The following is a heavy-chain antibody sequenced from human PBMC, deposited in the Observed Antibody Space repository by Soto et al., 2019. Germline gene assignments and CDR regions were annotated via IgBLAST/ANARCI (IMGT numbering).Heavy chain of an antibody. J-gene: IGHJ6*02. CDR1: GFTFSSYG. D-gene: IGHD2-15*01. V-gene: IGHV3-33*01. Sequence: QVQLVESGGGVVQPGRSLRLSCAASGFTFSSYGMHWVRQAPGKGLEWVAVIWYDGSNKYYADSVKGRFTISRDNSKNTLYLQMNSLRAEDTAVYYCARDIALRADYYYGMDVWGQGTTVTVSS. CDR3: ARDIALRADYYYGMDV. CDR2: IWYDGSNK.